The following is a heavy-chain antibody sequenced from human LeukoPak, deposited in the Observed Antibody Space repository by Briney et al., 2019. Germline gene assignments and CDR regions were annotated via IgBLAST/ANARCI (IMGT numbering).Heavy chain of an antibody. D-gene: IGHD2-21*01. Sequence: SETLSLICSVPGGSLNSFSHYWAWIRQPPGKGLEWIGCIFSSGATYYNPSLQSRVTFSLDKSNNHFALKLTSLTAADTAVYYCARGLAHGGIANWFDPWGQGTLVTVSS. J-gene: IGHJ5*02. CDR2: IFSSGAT. CDR3: ARGLAHGGIANWFDP. CDR1: GGSLNSFSHY. V-gene: IGHV4-39*06.